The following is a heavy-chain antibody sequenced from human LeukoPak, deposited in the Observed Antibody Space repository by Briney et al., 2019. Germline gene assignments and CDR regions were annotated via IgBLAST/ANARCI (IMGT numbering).Heavy chain of an antibody. CDR3: ASGSSWLVDY. Sequence: GGSLRLSCAASGFTFSDYYMSWISQAPGKGLEWVSYISSRGSTIYYADSVKGRFTISRDHAKNSRYVQMNSRRAEDTAVYDCASGSSWLVDYWGQGTLVTVSS. D-gene: IGHD6-13*01. CDR1: GFTFSDYY. J-gene: IGHJ4*02. CDR2: ISSRGSTI. V-gene: IGHV3-11*04.